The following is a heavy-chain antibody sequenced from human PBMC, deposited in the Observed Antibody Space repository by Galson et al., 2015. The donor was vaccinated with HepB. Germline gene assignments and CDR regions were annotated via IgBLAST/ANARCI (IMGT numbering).Heavy chain of an antibody. CDR1: GFIFSDAW. J-gene: IGHJ4*02. Sequence: SLRLSCAASGFIFSDAWMTWVRQAPGKGLEWVGRIKSRTDGGTIDYAASVKGTFAISRDDSKNTLYLQMNSLKTEDTAVYYCANSDYTLNIHWGQGTLVTVSS. CDR2: IKSRTDGGTI. D-gene: IGHD4-11*01. V-gene: IGHV3-15*01. CDR3: ANSDYTLNIH.